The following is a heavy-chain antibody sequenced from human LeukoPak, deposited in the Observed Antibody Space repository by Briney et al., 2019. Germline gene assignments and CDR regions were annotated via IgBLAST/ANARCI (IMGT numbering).Heavy chain of an antibody. J-gene: IGHJ4*02. CDR1: GGSFSGYY. CDR2: INHSGST. D-gene: IGHD3-9*01. V-gene: IGHV4-34*01. CDR3: ARGRGGGYFDWLLSPFDY. Sequence: SETLSLTCAVYGGSFSGYYWSWIRQPPGKGLEWIGEINHSGSTNYNPSLKGRVTISVDTSKNQFSLKLSSVTAADTAVYYCARGRGGGYFDWLLSPFDYWGQGTLVTVSS.